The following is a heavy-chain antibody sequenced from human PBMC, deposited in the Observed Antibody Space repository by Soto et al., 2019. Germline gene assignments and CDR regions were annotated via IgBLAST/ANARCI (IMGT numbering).Heavy chain of an antibody. J-gene: IGHJ4*02. CDR3: ARVFRRTYDNNGYYFDY. V-gene: IGHV3-48*03. D-gene: IGHD3-22*01. CDR2: ISSIGSTK. Sequence: GGPKRLCCAASGVNFVSYEMNLVRQAPGKGLEWVSYISSIGSTKYYADSVNGRFTISRDNAKNSLYLQMNGLRADDSAVYYCARVFRRTYDNNGYYFDYWGQGTLVTVSS. CDR1: GVNFVSYE.